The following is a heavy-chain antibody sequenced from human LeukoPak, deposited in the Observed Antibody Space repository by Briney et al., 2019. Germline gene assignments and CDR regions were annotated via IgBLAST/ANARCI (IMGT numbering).Heavy chain of an antibody. Sequence: GGSLRLSCVASEFTFSKYWMHWVRQARGKGLMSVSRINNDGSRTTYADSVKGRFTISRDNAKNTVYLQMNSLRAEDTAVYYCARDGRGDWAYYYYGMDVWGQGTTVTVSS. V-gene: IGHV3-74*01. CDR2: INNDGSRT. J-gene: IGHJ6*02. D-gene: IGHD1-14*01. CDR3: ARDGRGDWAYYYYGMDV. CDR1: EFTFSKYW.